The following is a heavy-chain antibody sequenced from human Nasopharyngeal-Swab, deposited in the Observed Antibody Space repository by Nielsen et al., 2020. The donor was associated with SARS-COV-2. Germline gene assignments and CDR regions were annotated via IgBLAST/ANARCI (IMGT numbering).Heavy chain of an antibody. D-gene: IGHD2-2*03. Sequence: ASVKVSCKASGYTFTSYDINWVRQAPGHGLEWLARTQLNNAKTVYAQKFQGRVTMTWNTSITTAYMRLSGLRSDDTAVYYCARMMAGYDGYLQNWGQGTLVTVSS. J-gene: IGHJ1*01. CDR3: ARMMAGYDGYLQN. CDR2: TQLNNAKT. CDR1: GYTFTSYD. V-gene: IGHV1-8*01.